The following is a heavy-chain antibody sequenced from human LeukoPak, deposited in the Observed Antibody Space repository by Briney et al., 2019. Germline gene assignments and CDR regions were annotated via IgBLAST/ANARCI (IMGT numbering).Heavy chain of an antibody. D-gene: IGHD2-2*01. V-gene: IGHV6-1*01. Sequence: SQTLSLTCAISGDSVSSNSAAWNWIRKSPSRGFEWLGRTYYRSKWYNDYPVSVKSRITINPDTSKNQFTLQLNSVTPEDTAVYYCAREVTSDAFDIWGQGTMVTVSS. J-gene: IGHJ3*02. CDR2: TYYRSKWYN. CDR1: GDSVSSNSAA. CDR3: AREVTSDAFDI.